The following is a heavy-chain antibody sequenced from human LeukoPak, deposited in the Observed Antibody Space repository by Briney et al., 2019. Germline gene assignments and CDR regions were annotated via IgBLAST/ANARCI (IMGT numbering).Heavy chain of an antibody. CDR1: GFTFSSYA. Sequence: GGSLRLSCAASGFTFSSYAMSWVRQAPGKGLEWVSAISGSGGSTYYADSVKGRLTISRDNSKNTLYLQMNSLRAEDTAVYYCANLWGYSYGHHYFDYWGQGTLATVSS. CDR2: ISGSGGST. V-gene: IGHV3-23*01. J-gene: IGHJ4*02. CDR3: ANLWGYSYGHHYFDY. D-gene: IGHD5-18*01.